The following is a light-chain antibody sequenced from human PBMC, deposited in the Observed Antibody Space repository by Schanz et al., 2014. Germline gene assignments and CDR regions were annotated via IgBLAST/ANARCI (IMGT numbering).Light chain of an antibody. CDR1: QSVTRY. V-gene: IGKV3-11*01. J-gene: IGKJ4*01. CDR3: QHSSNWPLT. Sequence: EVVLTQSPATLSLSPGERATLSCRASQSVTRYVAWYQQKPGQAPRLLIYDASSRATGIPASFSGSGSGTDLTLTISSLEPEDFAVYYCQHSSNWPLTFGGGTKVEIK. CDR2: DAS.